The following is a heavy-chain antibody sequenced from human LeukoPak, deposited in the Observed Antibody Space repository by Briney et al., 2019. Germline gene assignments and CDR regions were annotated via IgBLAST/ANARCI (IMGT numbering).Heavy chain of an antibody. CDR3: ARDFLSGSVVPAASDY. Sequence: GGSLRLSCAASGFTVDSNYLSWVRQAPGKGLEWVSTIYTGGNTYYAASVKGRFTISRGFSKNTVFLHMNSLRAEDTAMYYCARDFLSGSVVPAASDYWGQGTLVTVSS. J-gene: IGHJ4*02. CDR1: GFTVDSNY. D-gene: IGHD2-2*01. V-gene: IGHV3-53*01. CDR2: IYTGGNT.